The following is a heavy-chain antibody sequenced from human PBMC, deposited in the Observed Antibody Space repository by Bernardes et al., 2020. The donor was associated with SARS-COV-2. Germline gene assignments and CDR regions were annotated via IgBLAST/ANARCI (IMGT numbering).Heavy chain of an antibody. D-gene: IGHD3-10*01. CDR3: ARGIAKIWFGETGGDY. CDR1: GYTFTSYG. Sequence: ASVKVSCKASGYTFTSYGISWVRQAPGQGLEWMGWISAYNGNTNYAQKLQGRVTMTTDTSTSTAYMELRSLRSDDTAVYYCARGIAKIWFGETGGDYWGQGTLVTVSS. V-gene: IGHV1-18*01. J-gene: IGHJ4*02. CDR2: ISAYNGNT.